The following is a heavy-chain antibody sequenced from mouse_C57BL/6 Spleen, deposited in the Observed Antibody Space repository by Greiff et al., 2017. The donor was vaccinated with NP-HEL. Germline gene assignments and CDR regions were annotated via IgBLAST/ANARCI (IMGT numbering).Heavy chain of an antibody. V-gene: IGHV1-26*01. D-gene: IGHD2-2*01. J-gene: IGHJ1*03. Sequence: EVQLQQSGPELVKPGASVKISCKASGYTFTDYYMNWVKQSHGKSLEWIGDINPNNGGTSYNQKFKGKATLTVDKSSSTAYMELRSLTSEDSAVYYCARRTGYYRYFDVWGTGTTVTVSS. CDR3: ARRTGYYRYFDV. CDR1: GYTFTDYY. CDR2: INPNNGGT.